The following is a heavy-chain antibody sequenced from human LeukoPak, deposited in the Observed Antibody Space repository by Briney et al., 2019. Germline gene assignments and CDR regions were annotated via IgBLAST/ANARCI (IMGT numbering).Heavy chain of an antibody. V-gene: IGHV3-21*05. CDR2: ISSSSSHR. J-gene: IGHJ4*02. CDR1: GFTFSTYS. D-gene: IGHD3-22*01. Sequence: GGSLRLSCAASGFTFSTYSMNWVRQAPGKGLERVSYISSSSSHRYYADSVKGRFTISRDNAKNSLYLQMSSLRVEDTAVYYCAREHSGGGNYYDSSGYYRSFDYWGQGTPVTVSS. CDR3: AREHSGGGNYYDSSGYYRSFDY.